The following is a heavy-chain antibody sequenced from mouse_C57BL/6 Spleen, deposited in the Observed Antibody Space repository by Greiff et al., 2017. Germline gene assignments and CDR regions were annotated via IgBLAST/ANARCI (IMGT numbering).Heavy chain of an antibody. CDR3: TRHYGSSYEWYFDV. CDR2: IDPETGGT. D-gene: IGHD1-1*01. V-gene: IGHV1-15*01. J-gene: IGHJ1*03. CDR1: GYTFTDYE. Sequence: LVESGAELVRPGASVTLSCKASGYTFTDYEMHWVKQTPVHGLEWIGAIDPETGGTAYNQKFKGKAILTADKSSSTAYMELRSLTSEDSAVYYCTRHYGSSYEWYFDVWGTGTTVTVSS.